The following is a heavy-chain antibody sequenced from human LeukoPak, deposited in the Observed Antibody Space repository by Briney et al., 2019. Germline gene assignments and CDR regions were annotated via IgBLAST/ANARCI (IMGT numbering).Heavy chain of an antibody. V-gene: IGHV3-49*03. CDR2: IRSKAYGGTT. J-gene: IGHJ6*02. CDR3: TSRDGYNLIYYYYGMDV. D-gene: IGHD5-24*01. Sequence: GGSLRLSCTASGFTFGDYAMSWFRQAPGKGLEWVGFIRSKAYGGTTEYAASVKGRFTISRDDSKSIAYLQMNSLKTEDTAVYYCTSRDGYNLIYYYYGMDVWGQGTTVTVSS. CDR1: GFTFGDYA.